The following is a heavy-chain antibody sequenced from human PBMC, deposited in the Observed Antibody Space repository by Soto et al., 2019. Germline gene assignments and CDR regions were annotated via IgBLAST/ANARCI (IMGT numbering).Heavy chain of an antibody. CDR2: INPSGGGT. D-gene: IGHD1-1*01. J-gene: IGHJ4*02. V-gene: IGHV1-46*01. Sequence: QVQLVQSGAEVKKPGASVKVSCKASGFTFTNYYIHWVRQAPGQGLEWMGLINPSGGGTFSAQKFQGRVTVTRDTSTGTVYMELSNLRSEAAAVYFCARDSGDTTLRQWGRSFHYWGQGTLVTVSS. CDR1: GFTFTNYY. CDR3: ARDSGDTTLRQWGRSFHY.